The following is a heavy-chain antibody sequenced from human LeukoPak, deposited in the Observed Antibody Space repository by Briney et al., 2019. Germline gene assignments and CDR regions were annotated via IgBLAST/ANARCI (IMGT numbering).Heavy chain of an antibody. CDR3: ARDHYYDTIGFDY. J-gene: IGHJ4*02. CDR1: GFTFSNYA. V-gene: IGHV3-30-3*01. CDR2: ISYDGSNK. D-gene: IGHD3-22*01. Sequence: GGSLRLSCAASGFTFSNYAMHWVRQAPGKGLEWVAVISYDGSNKYYADSVKGRFTISRDNSENTLYLQMNSLRAEDTAVYYCARDHYYDTIGFDYWGQGTLVTVSS.